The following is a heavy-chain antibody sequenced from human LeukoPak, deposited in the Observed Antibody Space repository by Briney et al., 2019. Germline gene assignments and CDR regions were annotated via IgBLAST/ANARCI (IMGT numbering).Heavy chain of an antibody. J-gene: IGHJ5*02. CDR3: ARCFGGDSHWFDP. CDR1: GYSISSGYY. D-gene: IGHD2-21*01. V-gene: IGHV4-38-2*01. Sequence: PSETLSLTCAVSGYSISSGYYCGWIRQPPGKGLEWIGSIYHSGSTYYNPSLKSRVTISVDTSKNQFSLKLSSVTAADTAVYYCARCFGGDSHWFDPWGQGTLVTVSS. CDR2: IYHSGST.